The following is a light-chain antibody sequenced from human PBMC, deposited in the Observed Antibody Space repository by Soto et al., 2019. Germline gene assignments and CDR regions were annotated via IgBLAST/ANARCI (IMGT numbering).Light chain of an antibody. J-gene: IGLJ2*01. Sequence: QSVLTQPPSASGTPGQRITISCSGSSSNIGSNYVYWYRQLPGTAPKLLIYTNNQRPSGVPDRFSGSKSGTSASLANSGLRSEDEADYYCATWDDSLSGVVFGGGTKLTVL. CDR3: ATWDDSLSGVV. V-gene: IGLV1-47*01. CDR1: SSNIGSNY. CDR2: TNN.